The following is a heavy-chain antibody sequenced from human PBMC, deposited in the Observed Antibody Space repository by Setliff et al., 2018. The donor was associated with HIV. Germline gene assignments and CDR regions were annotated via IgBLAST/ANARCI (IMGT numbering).Heavy chain of an antibody. D-gene: IGHD5-12*01. Sequence: ASVKVSCKASRSTFNSHTINWVRQAPGQGLDWMGWISAYNGNTNYAQKFQGRVTMTRDTSTSTVYMELSSLRSEDTAVYYCASAGAWQRNALDIWGQGTMVTVSS. CDR3: ASAGAWQRNALDI. V-gene: IGHV1-18*01. CDR1: RSTFNSHT. J-gene: IGHJ3*02. CDR2: ISAYNGNT.